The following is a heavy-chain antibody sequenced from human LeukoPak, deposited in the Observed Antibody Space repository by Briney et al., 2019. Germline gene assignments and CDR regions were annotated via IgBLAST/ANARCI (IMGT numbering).Heavy chain of an antibody. Sequence: ASVKVSCKASGYTFTSYDINWVRQATGQGLEWMGWINPNSGGTNYAQKFQGRVTMTRDTSISTAYMELSRLRSDDTAVYYCAREAVVVVAAKSRAFDIWGQGTMVTVSS. D-gene: IGHD2-15*01. CDR1: GYTFTSYD. V-gene: IGHV1-2*02. J-gene: IGHJ3*02. CDR2: INPNSGGT. CDR3: AREAVVVVAAKSRAFDI.